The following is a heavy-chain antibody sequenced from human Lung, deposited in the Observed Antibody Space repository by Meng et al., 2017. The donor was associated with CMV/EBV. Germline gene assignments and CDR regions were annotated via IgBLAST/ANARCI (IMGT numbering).Heavy chain of an antibody. D-gene: IGHD6-13*01. J-gene: IGHJ4*02. CDR3: ARAEADTGNFDY. Sequence: QVQLQESGPGPSKPSETLSLTCTVSGGSISSFYWSWIPQLAGKGLEWIGRIYTSGTTIYNPSLKSRLTLSLDTSKNQFSLKLNSVTAADTAVYYCARAEADTGNFDYWGQGTLVTVSS. CDR1: GGSISSFY. V-gene: IGHV4-4*07. CDR2: IYTSGTT.